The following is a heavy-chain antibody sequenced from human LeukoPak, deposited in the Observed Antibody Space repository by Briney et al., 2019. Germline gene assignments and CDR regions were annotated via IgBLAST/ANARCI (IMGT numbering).Heavy chain of an antibody. J-gene: IGHJ6*02. CDR1: GFTFSRYW. Sequence: GGSLRLSCAASGFTFSRYWMHWLRQAPGKGLVWVSRISTDGSSTSYADSVKGRFTISRDNGKDTLYLQMNSLRAEDTAVYYCASYLTSIPSGMDVWGQGTTVTVSS. CDR3: ASYLTSIPSGMDV. CDR2: ISTDGSST. V-gene: IGHV3-74*01. D-gene: IGHD2/OR15-2a*01.